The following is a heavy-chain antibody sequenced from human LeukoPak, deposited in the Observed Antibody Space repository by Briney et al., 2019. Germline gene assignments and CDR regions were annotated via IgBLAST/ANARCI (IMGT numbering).Heavy chain of an antibody. CDR3: ATDPRRDRYYYYYMDV. CDR1: GYTFTGYY. V-gene: IGHV1-69-2*01. CDR2: VDPEDGET. J-gene: IGHJ6*03. Sequence: ASVKVSCXASGYTFTGYYMHWVQQAPGKGLEWMGLVDPEDGETIYAEKFQGRVTITADTSTDTAYMELSSLRSEDTAVYYCATDPRRDRYYYYYMDVWGKGTTVTVSS.